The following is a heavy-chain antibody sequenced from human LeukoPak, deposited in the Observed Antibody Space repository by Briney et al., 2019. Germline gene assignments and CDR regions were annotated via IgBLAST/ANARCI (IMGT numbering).Heavy chain of an antibody. Sequence: PSETLSLTCTVSGGSLSSYYWSWIRQPAGKGLEWIGRIYTSGGTNYNPSLKSRVTISVDKPKNQCSLKLSSVTAADTAVYYCARDHCSGGSCYYYYYMDVWGKGTTVTVPS. CDR3: ARDHCSGGSCYYYYYMDV. CDR1: GGSLSSYY. V-gene: IGHV4-4*07. J-gene: IGHJ6*03. CDR2: IYTSGGT. D-gene: IGHD2-15*01.